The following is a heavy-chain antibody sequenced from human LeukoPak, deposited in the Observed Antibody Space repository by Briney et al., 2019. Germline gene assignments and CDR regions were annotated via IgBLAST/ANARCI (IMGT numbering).Heavy chain of an antibody. J-gene: IGHJ1*01. CDR3: ARAPSEIGGYYPEYFRH. CDR1: GFTFDDSA. D-gene: IGHD3-22*01. V-gene: IGHV3-9*01. Sequence: GRSLRLSCAASGFTFDDSAMHWVRQAPGKGLEWVSGISWNSGVLAYADSVEGRFTVSRDNAKNSLFLQMNSLRPEDTGVYYCARAPSEIGGYYPEYFRHWGQGTLVTVSS. CDR2: ISWNSGVL.